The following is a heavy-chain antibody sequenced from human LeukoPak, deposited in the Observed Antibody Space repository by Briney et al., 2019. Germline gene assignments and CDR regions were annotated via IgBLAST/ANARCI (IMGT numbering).Heavy chain of an antibody. J-gene: IGHJ6*02. CDR3: AREGGGYDPRNYYYYGMDV. D-gene: IGHD5-12*01. CDR1: EYTFTSYA. V-gene: IGHV7-4-1*02. CDR2: INTNTGNP. Sequence: ASVKVSCKASEYTFTSYAMNWVRQAPGQGLEWMGWINTNTGNPTYAQGFTGRFVFSLDTSVSTAYLQISSLKAEDTAVYYCAREGGGYDPRNYYYYGMDVWGQGTTVTVSS.